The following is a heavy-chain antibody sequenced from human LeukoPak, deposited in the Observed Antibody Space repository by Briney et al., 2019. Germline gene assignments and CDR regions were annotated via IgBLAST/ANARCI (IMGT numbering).Heavy chain of an antibody. J-gene: IGHJ4*02. CDR1: GGSISSYY. CDR3: ARERGSGYYYDSSGYYYVFDY. D-gene: IGHD3-22*01. V-gene: IGHV4-59*01. CDR2: IYYSGST. Sequence: PSETLSLTCTVSGGSISSYYWSWIRQPPGKGLEWIGYIYYSGSTNYNPSLKSRFTISVDTSKNQFSLKPSSVTAADTAVYYCARERGSGYYYDSSGYYYVFDYWGQGTLVTVSS.